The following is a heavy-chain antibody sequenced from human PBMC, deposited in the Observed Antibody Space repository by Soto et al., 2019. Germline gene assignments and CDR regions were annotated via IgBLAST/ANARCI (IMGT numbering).Heavy chain of an antibody. CDR3: ARLYRSYTPPFDA. J-gene: IGHJ4*02. D-gene: IGHD1-26*01. CDR2: VYYTGST. V-gene: IGHV4-39*01. CDR1: GGSIGSSNYY. Sequence: PSETLSLTCTVSGGSIGSSNYYWGGLRQPPGKGLEWIGSVYYTGSTDYNPSLKSRVTISVDRSKNQFSLKLSSLTAADTAVYYCARLYRSYTPPFDAWGQGTLVTVSS.